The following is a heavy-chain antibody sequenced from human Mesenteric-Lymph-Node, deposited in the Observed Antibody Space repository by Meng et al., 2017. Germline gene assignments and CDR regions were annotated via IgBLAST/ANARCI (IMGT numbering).Heavy chain of an antibody. CDR1: GYTFTSYG. CDR2: INVGNDKR. V-gene: IGHV1-3*01. D-gene: IGHD3-9*01. Sequence: QVQLVQSGAELKKPGASVKVSCKASGYTFTSYGIHWVRQAPGQGLEWMGWINVGNDKRKYSQKFQGRVTITRDTSASTAYMEVSSLRSGDTAVYYCARDRPYFDSNWFDPWGQGTLVTVSS. CDR3: ARDRPYFDSNWFDP. J-gene: IGHJ5*02.